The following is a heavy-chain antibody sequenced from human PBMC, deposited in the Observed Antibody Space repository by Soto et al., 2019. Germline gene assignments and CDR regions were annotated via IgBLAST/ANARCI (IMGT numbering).Heavy chain of an antibody. Sequence: GGSLRLSCAASGFTFSSFAMNWVRQAPGKGLEWVSAISGSGGSTYYADSVKGRFTISRDNSKNTLYLQMNSLRAEDTALYYCAKGRYGDYHYYRGMDVWGQGTTVTVSS. CDR3: AKGRYGDYHYYRGMDV. D-gene: IGHD4-17*01. CDR1: GFTFSSFA. J-gene: IGHJ6*02. V-gene: IGHV3-23*01. CDR2: ISGSGGST.